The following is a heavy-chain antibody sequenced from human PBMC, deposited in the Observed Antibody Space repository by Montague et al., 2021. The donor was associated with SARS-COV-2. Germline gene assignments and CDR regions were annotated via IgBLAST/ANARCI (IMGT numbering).Heavy chain of an antibody. CDR2: MNLSGSA. Sequence: SETLSLTCAVYGGSFSGFYWYWICKPQRPGLGWNGVMNLSGSANSNQYLKSRVPMSVDTSKNQISLTLSSVTAADTAVYYCARGARLGYGFRLGSSDSWGQGTLVTVSS. CDR1: GGSFSGFY. J-gene: IGHJ4*02. D-gene: IGHD3-10*01. CDR3: ARGARLGYGFRLGSSDS. V-gene: IGHV4-34*01.